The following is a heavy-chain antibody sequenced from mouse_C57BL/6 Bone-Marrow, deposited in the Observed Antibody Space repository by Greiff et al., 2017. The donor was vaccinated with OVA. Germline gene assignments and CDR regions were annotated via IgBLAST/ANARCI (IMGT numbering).Heavy chain of an antibody. J-gene: IGHJ2*01. CDR2: INPNNGGT. CDR1: GYTFTDYN. Sequence: VQLQQSGPELVKPGASVKIPCKASGYTFTDYNMDWVKQSHGTSLEWIGDINPNNGGTIYNQKFKGKATLTVDKSSSTAYMELRSLTSEDTAVYYCARSGVYYYGSSYGDYFDYWGQGTTLTVSS. V-gene: IGHV1-18*01. D-gene: IGHD1-1*01. CDR3: ARSGVYYYGSSYGDYFDY.